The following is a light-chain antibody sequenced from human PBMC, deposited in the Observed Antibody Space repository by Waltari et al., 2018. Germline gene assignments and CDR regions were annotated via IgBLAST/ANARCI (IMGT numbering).Light chain of an antibody. CDR3: QQYNNLQT. CDR2: DAS. J-gene: IGKJ2*01. Sequence: EIVMTQSPAALSVSPGERATLSCRASQSVTSNLAWYKKKRGHSPRLLIYDASIRATGIPARFSGRGSGTEFTLTISSLQSEDFAVYYCQQYNNLQTFGQGTKLELK. CDR1: QSVTSN. V-gene: IGKV3D-15*01.